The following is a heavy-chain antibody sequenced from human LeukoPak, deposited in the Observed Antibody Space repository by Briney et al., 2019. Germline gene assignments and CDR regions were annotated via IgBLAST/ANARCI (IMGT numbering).Heavy chain of an antibody. V-gene: IGHV1-2*02. D-gene: IGHD2-15*01. CDR2: INPSGGGT. CDR3: ARRYCSGGSCYPDY. J-gene: IGHJ4*02. CDR1: GYTFTGYY. Sequence: AAVKVSFKASGYTFTGYYIHWVGQAAGQGLEWMGWINPSGGGTKYAQKFQGRVTMTRDTSISTAYMELSRLTSDDTAVYFCARRYCSGGSCYPDYWGQGTLVTVSS.